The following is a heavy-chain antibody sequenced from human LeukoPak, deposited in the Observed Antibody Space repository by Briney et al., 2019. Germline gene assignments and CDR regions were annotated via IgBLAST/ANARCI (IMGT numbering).Heavy chain of an antibody. CDR3: ARKVGYGYDLDY. CDR2: VSSEGNT. Sequence: PGGSLRLSCAASGLTVSTNSMTWVRQAPGMGLEWVSVVSSEGNTFYADSVKGRFTTSTDNSTNTLYLQMNSLRAEDTAVYYCARKVGYGYDLDYWGQGTLVTVSS. CDR1: GLTVSTNS. V-gene: IGHV3-53*01. J-gene: IGHJ4*02. D-gene: IGHD5-18*01.